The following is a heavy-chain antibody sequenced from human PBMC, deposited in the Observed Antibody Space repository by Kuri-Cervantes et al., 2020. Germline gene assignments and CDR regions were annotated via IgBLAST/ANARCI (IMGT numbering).Heavy chain of an antibody. Sequence: SETLSLTCAVSGYSISIGYYWSWIRQPPGKGLEWIGEINHSGSTNYNPSLKSRVTISLDKSKNQFSLKLSSMTAADTAVYFCARGFNFWSAYYDHWGQGTLVTVSS. D-gene: IGHD3-3*01. CDR3: ARGFNFWSAYYDH. J-gene: IGHJ5*02. CDR2: INHSGST. V-gene: IGHV4-34*01. CDR1: GYSISIGYY.